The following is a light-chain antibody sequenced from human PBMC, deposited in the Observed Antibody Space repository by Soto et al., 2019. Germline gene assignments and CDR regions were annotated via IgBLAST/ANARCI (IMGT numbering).Light chain of an antibody. CDR2: DVN. J-gene: IGLJ1*01. CDR1: RSDVGGYNY. CDR3: CSYAGGYTYV. Sequence: QSALTQPRSVSGSPGQSVTISCTGTRSDVGGYNYVSWYQQYPGKAPKLMIYDVNKRPSGVPDRFSGSKSGNTASLTISGLQAEDEADYYCCSYAGGYTYVFGTVTKLTVL. V-gene: IGLV2-11*01.